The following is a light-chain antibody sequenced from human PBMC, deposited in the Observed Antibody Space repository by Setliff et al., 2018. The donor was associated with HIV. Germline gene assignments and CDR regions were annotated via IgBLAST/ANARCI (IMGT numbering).Light chain of an antibody. CDR2: SNT. CDR1: SSNIGGGYD. CDR3: QSYDASLSGYV. V-gene: IGLV1-40*01. Sequence: QSALTQPPSVSGAPGQRVTISCTGSSSNIGGGYDVHWYQQPPGTAPKLLIYSNTNRPSGVPDRFSGYKSGTSASLAITGLQAEDEADYYCQSYDASLSGYVFGTGTKV. J-gene: IGLJ1*01.